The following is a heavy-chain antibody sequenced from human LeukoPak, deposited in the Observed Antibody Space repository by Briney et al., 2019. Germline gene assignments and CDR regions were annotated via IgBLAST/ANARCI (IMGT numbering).Heavy chain of an antibody. CDR1: GFTFSSFA. J-gene: IGHJ4*02. D-gene: IGHD3-10*01. V-gene: IGHV3-48*02. Sequence: HLGGSLRLSCSASGFTFSSFAMFWVRQAPGKGLEWVSYISSSSDLMSYVDSVKGRFTVSRDNAKNSLFLQMNSLRDEDTAVYYCARVLRGLYNLGDWGQGTLVTVSS. CDR2: ISSSSDLM. CDR3: ARVLRGLYNLGD.